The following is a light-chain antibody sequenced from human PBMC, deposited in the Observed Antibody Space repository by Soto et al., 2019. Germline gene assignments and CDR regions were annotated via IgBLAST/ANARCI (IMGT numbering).Light chain of an antibody. V-gene: IGKV3-15*01. J-gene: IGKJ1*01. Sequence: EIVVTQSPAILSVSPGERVTLSCRASQSVLTNLAWYQQKLGQAPRLLIYGASTRATGIPARFSGSGSGTEFTLTISSLQPEDFATYYCQHYNIFSRTFRQGNKVDSK. CDR3: QHYNIFSRT. CDR1: QSVLTN. CDR2: GAS.